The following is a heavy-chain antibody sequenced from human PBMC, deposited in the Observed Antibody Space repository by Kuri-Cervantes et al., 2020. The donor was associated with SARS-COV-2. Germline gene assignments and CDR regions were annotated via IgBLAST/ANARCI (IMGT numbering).Heavy chain of an antibody. CDR3: AGSIATRGAFDS. V-gene: IGHV3-53*01. D-gene: IGHD6-6*01. Sequence: GESLKISCAASGVTVSNEYMIWVRQAPGKGLEWVSVLYSGGRTDYADSVRGRSTISSDNSKNTLYLQMDGLRAEDTAMYYCAGSIATRGAFDSWAREPWSPSPQ. CDR2: LYSGGRT. J-gene: IGHJ4*02. CDR1: GVTVSNEY.